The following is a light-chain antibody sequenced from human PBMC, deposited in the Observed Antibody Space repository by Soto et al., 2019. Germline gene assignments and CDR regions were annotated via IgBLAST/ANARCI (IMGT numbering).Light chain of an antibody. CDR2: RNN. CDR3: AAWDDSLSGPV. Sequence: QSVLTQPPSASATPGQRVTISCSGSGSNIGSNYVYWYQHLPGKAPKLLIYRNNQRPSGVPDRFSGSKSGTSASLAITGLRAEDEADYYCAAWDDSLSGPVFGGGTKLTVL. V-gene: IGLV1-47*01. CDR1: GSNIGSNY. J-gene: IGLJ2*01.